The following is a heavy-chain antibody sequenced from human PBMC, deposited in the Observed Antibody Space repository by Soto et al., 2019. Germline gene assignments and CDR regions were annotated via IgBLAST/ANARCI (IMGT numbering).Heavy chain of an antibody. CDR2: IDPSDSYT. V-gene: IGHV5-10-1*04. D-gene: IGHD3-3*01. CDR3: ARLGFNYDFSSGYYNVHHYYGIDV. J-gene: IGHJ6*02. CDR1: GYSFTSYW. Sequence: GESLKISCKGSGYSFTSYWISWVRQMPGKGLEWMGRIDPSDSYTRYSPSFQGQVTISADKSINSVYLQWSSLKASDTATYYCARLGFNYDFSSGYYNVHHYYGIDVWGQGTTVTVSS.